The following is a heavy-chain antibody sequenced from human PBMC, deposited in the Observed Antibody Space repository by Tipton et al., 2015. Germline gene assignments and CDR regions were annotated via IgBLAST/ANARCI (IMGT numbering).Heavy chain of an antibody. V-gene: IGHV3-21*01. CDR2: ISSSSSHI. D-gene: IGHD4-17*01. J-gene: IGHJ6*02. Sequence: SLRLSCAASGFRFSSYAMNWVRQAPGKGLEWVSAISSSSSHIYYADSVKGRFTISRDNAKNSLYLQMNSLRAEDTAVYYCARPSVTTNYYGMDVWGQGTTVTVSS. CDR3: ARPSVTTNYYGMDV. CDR1: GFRFSSYA.